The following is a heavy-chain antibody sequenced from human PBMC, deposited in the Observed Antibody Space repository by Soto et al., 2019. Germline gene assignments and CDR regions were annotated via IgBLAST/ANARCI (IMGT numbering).Heavy chain of an antibody. CDR1: GFTFGDYP. J-gene: IGHJ4*02. CDR2: IKSKTDGGTT. Sequence: GGSLTLSCTASGFTFGDYPMSWFRQAPGKGLEWVGFIKSKTDGGTTDYAAPVKGRFTISRDASKNTLYLQMNSLKTEDTAVYYCTKDYGGIHDYRGQGNLVTVPS. D-gene: IGHD4-17*01. CDR3: TKDYGGIHDY. V-gene: IGHV3-49*03.